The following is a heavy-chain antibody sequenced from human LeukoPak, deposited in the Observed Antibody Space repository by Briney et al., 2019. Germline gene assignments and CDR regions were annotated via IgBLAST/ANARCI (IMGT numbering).Heavy chain of an antibody. Sequence: ASVSLSCTASGYTFTSYGISWVRQAPGQGLEWIGWISAYNGNTNYAQKLQGRVTITTDTSTSTAYMELRSLRSGDTAVYYCARDPSLRVRTPGYWGQGTLVTVSS. D-gene: IGHD2-2*01. CDR2: ISAYNGNT. CDR1: GYTFTSYG. J-gene: IGHJ4*02. V-gene: IGHV1-18*01. CDR3: ARDPSLRVRTPGY.